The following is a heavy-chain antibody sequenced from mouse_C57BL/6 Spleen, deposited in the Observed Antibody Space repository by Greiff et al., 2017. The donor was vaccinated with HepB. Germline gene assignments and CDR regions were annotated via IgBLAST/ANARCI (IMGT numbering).Heavy chain of an antibody. CDR3: AREYYGSSRAMDY. CDR1: GYTFTSYW. J-gene: IGHJ4*01. D-gene: IGHD1-1*01. CDR2: IYPGSGST. V-gene: IGHV1-55*01. Sequence: QVQLQQPGAELVKPGASVKMSCKASGYTFTSYWITWVKQRPGQGLEWIGDIYPGSGSTNYNEKFKSKATLTVDTSSSTAYMQLSSLTSEDSAVYYCAREYYGSSRAMDYWGQGTSVTVSS.